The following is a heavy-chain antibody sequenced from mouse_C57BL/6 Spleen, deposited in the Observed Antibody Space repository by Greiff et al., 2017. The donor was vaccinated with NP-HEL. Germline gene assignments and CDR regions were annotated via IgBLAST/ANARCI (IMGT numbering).Heavy chain of an antibody. CDR1: GFSLSTFGMG. J-gene: IGHJ3*01. Sequence: QVTLQESGPGILQPSQTLSLTCSFSGFSLSTFGMGVGWIRQPSGKGLEWLAHIWCDDAKYYNPALKSRLTISKDTSKNQVILKIANVDTADTATYYCARSQTAQAFAYWGQGTLVTVSA. V-gene: IGHV8-8*01. CDR2: IWCDDAK. D-gene: IGHD3-2*02. CDR3: ARSQTAQAFAY.